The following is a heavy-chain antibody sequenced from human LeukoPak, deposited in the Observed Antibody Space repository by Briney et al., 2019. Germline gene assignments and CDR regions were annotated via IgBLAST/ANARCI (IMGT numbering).Heavy chain of an antibody. CDR1: GGTFTSYD. Sequence: ASVKVSCKASGGTFTSYDINWVRQATGQGLEWMGWISAYNGNTNYAQKLQGRVTMTTDTSTSTAYMELRSLRSDDTAVYYCARMYCTNGVCFDFDYWGQGTLVTVSS. J-gene: IGHJ4*02. CDR2: ISAYNGNT. CDR3: ARMYCTNGVCFDFDY. D-gene: IGHD2-8*01. V-gene: IGHV1-18*01.